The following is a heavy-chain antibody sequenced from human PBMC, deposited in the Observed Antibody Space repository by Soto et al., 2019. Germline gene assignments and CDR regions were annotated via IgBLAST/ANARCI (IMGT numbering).Heavy chain of an antibody. Sequence: EVQLVESGGGVVQPGGSLSLSCAASGFTFSNYWMHWVRQPPGKGLVWVSRITSDGSSTTYADSVRGRFTISRDNAKNMLYRQMNGLRADYTAVYYCARGMGSGWPHYTFDIWGKGRMFTVSS. V-gene: IGHV3-74*01. CDR2: ITSDGSST. CDR1: GFTFSNYW. D-gene: IGHD6-19*01. CDR3: ARGMGSGWPHYTFDI. J-gene: IGHJ3*02.